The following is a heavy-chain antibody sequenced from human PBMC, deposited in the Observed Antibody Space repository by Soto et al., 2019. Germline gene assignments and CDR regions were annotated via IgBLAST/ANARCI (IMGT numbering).Heavy chain of an antibody. Sequence: SETLSLTCTVSGGSISSSSYYWGWIRQPPGKGLEWIGSIFYSGSTYYNPSLKSRVTISVDTSKNQFSLKLTSVTAADTAVYYCVCIFSGGYSDGFYYYSMDVWGQGTTVPVSS. CDR3: VCIFSGGYSDGFYYYSMDV. J-gene: IGHJ6*02. D-gene: IGHD5-18*01. CDR1: GGSISSSSYY. CDR2: IFYSGST. V-gene: IGHV4-39*01.